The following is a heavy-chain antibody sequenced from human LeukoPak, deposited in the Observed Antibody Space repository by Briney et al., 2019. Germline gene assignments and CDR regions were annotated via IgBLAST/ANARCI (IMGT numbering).Heavy chain of an antibody. J-gene: IGHJ6*02. CDR1: GYTFTGYY. CDR2: INPNSGGT. CDR3: ARAEVAPNYYYYGMDV. V-gene: IGHV1-2*04. Sequence: ASVKVSCKASGYTFTGYYMHWVRQAPGQGLEWMGWINPNSGGTNYAQEFQGWVTMTRDTSISTAYMELSRLRSDDTAVYYCARAEVAPNYYYYGMDVWGQGTTVTVSS. D-gene: IGHD5-12*01.